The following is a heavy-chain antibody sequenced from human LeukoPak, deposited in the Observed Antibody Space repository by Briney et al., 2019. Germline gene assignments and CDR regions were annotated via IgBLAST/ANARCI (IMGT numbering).Heavy chain of an antibody. CDR1: GYSFTSYW. J-gene: IGHJ6*02. D-gene: IGHD6-13*01. Sequence: GESLKISCKGSGYSFTSYWIGWVRQMPGKGLEWMGIIYPGDSGTRYSPSFQGQVTISADKSISTAYLQWSSLKASDTAMYYCARRTAAAGVYYYYGMDVWGQGTTVTVSS. V-gene: IGHV5-51*01. CDR3: ARRTAAAGVYYYYGMDV. CDR2: IYPGDSGT.